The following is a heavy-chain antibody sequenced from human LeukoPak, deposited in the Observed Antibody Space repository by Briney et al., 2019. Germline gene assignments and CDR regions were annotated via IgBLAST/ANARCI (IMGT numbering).Heavy chain of an antibody. CDR3: ARLHVGEGYQLLWQALYAFDI. CDR1: GGSISSSSYY. Sequence: SETLSLTCTVSGGSISSSSYYWGWIRQPPGKGLEWIGSIYYSGSTYYNPSLKSRVTISVDTSKNQFSLKLSSVTAADTAVYYCARLHVGEGYQLLWQALYAFDIWGQGTMVTVSS. D-gene: IGHD2-2*01. CDR2: IYYSGST. J-gene: IGHJ3*02. V-gene: IGHV4-39*01.